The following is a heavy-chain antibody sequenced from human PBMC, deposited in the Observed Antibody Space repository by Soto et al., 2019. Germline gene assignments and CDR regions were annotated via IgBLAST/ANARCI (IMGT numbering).Heavy chain of an antibody. CDR2: MNSNSGNT. CDR3: ASGGEYGMDV. J-gene: IGHJ6*02. CDR1: GYTFTTYD. Sequence: QVQLVQSGAEVKKPGASLKVSCKASGYTFTTYDFNWVRQAAGQGLEWMGWMNSNSGNTGYAQNFQGRVTMTRDTSTRTAYMELSRLRSEDTAVYYCASGGEYGMDVWGQGTTVIVSS. V-gene: IGHV1-8*01.